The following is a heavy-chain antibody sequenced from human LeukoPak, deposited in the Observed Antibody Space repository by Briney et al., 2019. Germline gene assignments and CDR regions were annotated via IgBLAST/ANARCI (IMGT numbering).Heavy chain of an antibody. CDR3: ARSYDSGWYGFDS. D-gene: IGHD6-19*01. Sequence: MTSETLSLTCSVSGGSISSHYWNWIRQPAGKGLEWIGHIYTSGSTNYNPSLRSRDTISVDKSKNYFSLRLTSMTAADTAVYYCARSYDSGWYGFDSWGQGTLVTVSS. CDR1: GGSISSHY. J-gene: IGHJ5*01. V-gene: IGHV4-4*07. CDR2: IYTSGST.